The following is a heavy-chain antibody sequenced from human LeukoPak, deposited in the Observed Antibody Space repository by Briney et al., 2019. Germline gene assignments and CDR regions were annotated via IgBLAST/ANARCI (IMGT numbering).Heavy chain of an antibody. J-gene: IGHJ4*02. Sequence: GGSLSLSCAASGFTFSSYMMHWVRQAPGEGLVWVSHITNDGTIRYADSVKGRFTISRDNAKNTLYLQMNSLRAEDTAVYYCARDWRGSLDYWGQGTLVTVSS. CDR2: ITNDGTI. D-gene: IGHD1-26*01. V-gene: IGHV3-74*01. CDR1: GFTFSSYM. CDR3: ARDWRGSLDY.